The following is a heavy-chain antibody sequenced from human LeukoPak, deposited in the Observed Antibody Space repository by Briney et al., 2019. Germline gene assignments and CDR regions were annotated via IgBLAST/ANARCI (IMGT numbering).Heavy chain of an antibody. D-gene: IGHD5-12*01. J-gene: IGHJ6*01. CDR3: GRGKWLRSTCYYYAMDV. CDR2: TYNRSKWYT. V-gene: IGHV6-1*01. Sequence: QTLSLTRAISGASVSINSAAWNWIRQSPSRGLEWLGRTYNRSKWYTDYAASVKSRITINPDTSKNQFSLQLNSVTPEDAAFYYCGRGKWLRSTCYYYAMDVRGEGGTV. CDR1: GASVSINSAA.